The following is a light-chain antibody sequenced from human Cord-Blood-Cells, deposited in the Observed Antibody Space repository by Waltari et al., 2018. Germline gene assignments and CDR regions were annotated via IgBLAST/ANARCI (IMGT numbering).Light chain of an antibody. CDR2: WAS. Sequence: DIVMTQSPDSLAVSLGERATINCKSSQSVLYSSYNKNCLAWYQQKPGQTPKLLIYWASTRESGVPDRFSGSGSGTDFTLTISSLQAEDVAVYYCQQYYSTPYSFGQGTKLEIK. V-gene: IGKV4-1*01. J-gene: IGKJ2*03. CDR1: QSVLYSSYNKNC. CDR3: QQYYSTPYS.